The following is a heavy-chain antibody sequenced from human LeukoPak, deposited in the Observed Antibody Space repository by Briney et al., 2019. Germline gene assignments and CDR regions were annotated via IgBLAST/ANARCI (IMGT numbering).Heavy chain of an antibody. Sequence: SETLSLTCTVSGGSIASYYWSWIRQPPGKGLEWIAYIYYSGSTNYNPSLKSRVTISVDTSKNQFSLKLISVTAADTAVYYCAGHVAGGDFWGPDYWGQGTLVTVSS. J-gene: IGHJ4*02. V-gene: IGHV4-59*08. CDR2: IYYSGST. CDR3: AGHVAGGDFWGPDY. CDR1: GGSIASYY. D-gene: IGHD2-21*01.